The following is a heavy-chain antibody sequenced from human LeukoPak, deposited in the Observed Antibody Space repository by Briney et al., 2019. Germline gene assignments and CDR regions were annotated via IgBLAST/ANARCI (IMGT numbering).Heavy chain of an antibody. V-gene: IGHV3-74*01. J-gene: IGHJ4*02. D-gene: IGHD6-19*01. CDR1: GSTISANY. CDR3: LMYTNGWN. Sequence: GGSLRLSCAVSGSTISANYMHWIRQAPGKGLVWVSRINSDGTSTTYADSVRGRFTISRDNAKNMLYLQMNSLRAEDTAMYYCLMYTNGWNWGQGALVTVSS. CDR2: INSDGTST.